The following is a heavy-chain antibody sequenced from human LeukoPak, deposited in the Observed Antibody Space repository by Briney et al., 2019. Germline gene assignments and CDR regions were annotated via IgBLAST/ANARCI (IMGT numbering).Heavy chain of an antibody. CDR2: IYYSGSS. Sequence: SETLSLTCTVSGGSINNGGYYWSWIRQHPGKGLEWIGYIYYSGSSYYNPSLRSRVTISVDTSKNQFSLKLSSVTAADTAVYYCARERNWNYGDYWGQGTLVTVSS. CDR3: ARERNWNYGDY. D-gene: IGHD1-7*01. J-gene: IGHJ4*02. CDR1: GGSINNGGYY. V-gene: IGHV4-31*03.